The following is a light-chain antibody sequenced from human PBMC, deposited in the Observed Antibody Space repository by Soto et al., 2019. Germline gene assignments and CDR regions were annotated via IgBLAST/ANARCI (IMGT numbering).Light chain of an antibody. J-gene: IGKJ1*01. CDR2: EAS. V-gene: IGKV1-9*01. CDR1: QDIANY. CDR3: LHYNNGPR. Sequence: DIQLTQSPSFLSASVGDRVTITCRPSQDIANYLAWYQQTPGKAPKFLIYEASILQRGVPSRFSGSNSGTDFTLTISSLQSEDFAVYYCLHYNNGPRFGQGTKVDIK.